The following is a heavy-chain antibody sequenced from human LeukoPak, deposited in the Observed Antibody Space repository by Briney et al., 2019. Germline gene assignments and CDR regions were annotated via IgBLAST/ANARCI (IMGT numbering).Heavy chain of an antibody. Sequence: PSETLSLTCAVYGGSFSGYYWSWIRQPPGKGLEWIGEINHSGSTNYNPSLKSRVTISVDTSKNQFSLKLSSVTAADTAVYYCARSANRYYYDSSGYYSYWGQGTLVTVSS. CDR3: ARSANRYYYDSSGYYSY. CDR2: INHSGST. CDR1: GGSFSGYY. D-gene: IGHD3-22*01. J-gene: IGHJ4*02. V-gene: IGHV4-34*01.